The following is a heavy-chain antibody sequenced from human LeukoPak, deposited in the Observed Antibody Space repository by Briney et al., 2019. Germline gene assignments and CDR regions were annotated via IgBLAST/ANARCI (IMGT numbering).Heavy chain of an antibody. D-gene: IGHD6-6*01. V-gene: IGHV3-30*02. CDR2: IRYDGSNK. J-gene: IGHJ1*01. CDR1: GFTFSSYG. Sequence: GGSLRLSCAASGFTFSSYGMRWVRQAPGKGLEWVAFIRYDGSNKYYADSVKGRFTISRDNSKNTLYLQMNSLRAEDTAVYYCAKASHIAARPSHFQHWGQGTLVTVSS. CDR3: AKASHIAARPSHFQH.